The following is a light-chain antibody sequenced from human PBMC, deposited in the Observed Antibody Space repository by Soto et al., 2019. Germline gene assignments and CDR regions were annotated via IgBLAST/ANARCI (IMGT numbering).Light chain of an antibody. V-gene: IGKV3-20*01. Sequence: EIVLTQSPGTLSLSPGERATLSCRASQSVSSSYLAWYQQKPGQAPRPVMSDASRRATGIPDRFSGSGSGTDFTLIISRLEPEDFAVYYCQQSETSPWTFGQGTKVDIK. CDR3: QQSETSPWT. CDR1: QSVSSSY. J-gene: IGKJ1*01. CDR2: DAS.